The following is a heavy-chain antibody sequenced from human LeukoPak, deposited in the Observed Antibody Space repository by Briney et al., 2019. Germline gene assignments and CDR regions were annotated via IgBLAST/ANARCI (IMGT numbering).Heavy chain of an antibody. CDR3: AKGIGYSSSWYSVDV. CDR1: GFTFSSYA. Sequence: GGSLRLSCAASGFTFSSYAIHWVRQAPGKGLEWVAVISYDGSNKYYADSVKGRFTISRDNSKNTLYLQMNSLRAEDTAVYYCAKGIGYSSSWYSVDVWGQGTTVTVSS. J-gene: IGHJ6*02. V-gene: IGHV3-30-3*01. CDR2: ISYDGSNK. D-gene: IGHD6-13*01.